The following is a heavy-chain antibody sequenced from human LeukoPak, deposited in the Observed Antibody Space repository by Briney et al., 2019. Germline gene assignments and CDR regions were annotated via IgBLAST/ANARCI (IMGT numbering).Heavy chain of an antibody. CDR3: AREVIGYYMDV. Sequence: PGGSLRLSCAASGFTFSSYSMNWVRQAPGKGLEWVSYISSSSSTIYYADSVKGRFTISRDNAKNSLYLQMNSLRAEDTAVYYCAREVIGYYMDVWGKGTTVTVSS. CDR1: GFTFSSYS. J-gene: IGHJ6*03. D-gene: IGHD3-16*02. V-gene: IGHV3-48*01. CDR2: ISSSSSTI.